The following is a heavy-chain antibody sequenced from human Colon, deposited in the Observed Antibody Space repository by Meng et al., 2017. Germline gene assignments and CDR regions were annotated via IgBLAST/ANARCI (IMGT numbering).Heavy chain of an antibody. CDR1: GFTFSSYG. J-gene: IGHJ5*02. CDR3: TRECSVIIPGGIFDP. CDR2: VNQDGAEK. D-gene: IGHD2-2*01. Sequence: GESLKISCAASGFTFSSYGMHWVRQAPGKGPEWVANVNQDGAEKHYADSVRGRFTISRDNAKNSLYLQMNSLRVEDTAVYYCTRECSVIIPGGIFDPWGQGTLVTVSS. V-gene: IGHV3-7*01.